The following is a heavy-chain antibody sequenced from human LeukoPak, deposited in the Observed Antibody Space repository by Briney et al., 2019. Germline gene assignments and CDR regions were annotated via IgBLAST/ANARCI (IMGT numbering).Heavy chain of an antibody. D-gene: IGHD6-6*01. CDR2: ISGSGGST. CDR3: AKAFSYSSSSNFDY. J-gene: IGHJ4*02. Sequence: PGGSLRLSCAASGFTFSSYAMSWVRQAPGKGLEWASAISGSGGSTYYADSVKGRFTISRDNSKNTLYLQMNSLRAEDTAVYYCAKAFSYSSSSNFDYWGQGTLVTVSS. V-gene: IGHV3-23*01. CDR1: GFTFSSYA.